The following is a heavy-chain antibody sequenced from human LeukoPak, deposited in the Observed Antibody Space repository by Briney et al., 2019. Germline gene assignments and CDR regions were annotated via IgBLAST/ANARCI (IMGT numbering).Heavy chain of an antibody. CDR2: IKQDGSEK. D-gene: IGHD1-26*01. CDR1: GFTFSNYW. J-gene: IGHJ4*02. V-gene: IGHV3-7*01. CDR3: ARGQRGSYGY. Sequence: AGGSLRLSCAASGFTFSNYWMSWVRQAPGKGLEWVANIKQDGSEKYYVDSVKGRFTISRDNARDSLYLQMNSLRAEDTAVYYCARGQRGSYGYWGQGTLVTVPS.